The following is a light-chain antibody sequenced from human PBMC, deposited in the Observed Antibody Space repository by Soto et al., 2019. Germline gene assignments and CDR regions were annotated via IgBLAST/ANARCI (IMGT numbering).Light chain of an antibody. V-gene: IGKV1-12*01. CDR2: DAS. Sequence: DIQMTQSPSSVSASVGDRVTITCRASQNIWRLLAWYQQKPGKAPELLIYDASSLQSGVPPRFSGSGSGTDFTLPISSLQPEDFATYYCEQAGSFPITFGQGTRLEIK. CDR3: EQAGSFPIT. CDR1: QNIWRL. J-gene: IGKJ5*01.